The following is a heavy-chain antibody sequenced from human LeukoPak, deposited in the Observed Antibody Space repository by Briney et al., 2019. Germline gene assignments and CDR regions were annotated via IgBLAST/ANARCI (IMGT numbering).Heavy chain of an antibody. CDR1: GFTFSSYS. V-gene: IGHV3-23*01. D-gene: IGHD3-9*01. CDR3: AKKSETTYYDILTGYPAGEDY. Sequence: PGGSLRLSCAASGFTFSSYSMNWVRQAPGKGLEWVSAISGSGGSTYYADSVKGRFTISRDNSKNTLYLQMNSLRAEDTAVYYCAKKSETTYYDILTGYPAGEDYWGQGTLVTVSS. J-gene: IGHJ4*02. CDR2: ISGSGGST.